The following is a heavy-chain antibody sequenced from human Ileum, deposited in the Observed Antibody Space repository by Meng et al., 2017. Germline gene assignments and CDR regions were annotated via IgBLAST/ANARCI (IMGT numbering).Heavy chain of an antibody. D-gene: IGHD3-16*02. CDR3: ARQYDYVWGSYRYSTDY. CDR2: INPNSGDT. V-gene: IGHV1-2*02. J-gene: IGHJ4*02. Sequence: SVTVSYQDSVYTFPGYYMHWVRQAPGQGLEWMGWINPNSGDTNYAQQFQGRVTMTRDTFISTAYMELSRLRSDDTAVYYCARQYDYVWGSYRYSTDYWGQGTLVTVSS. CDR1: VYTFPGYY.